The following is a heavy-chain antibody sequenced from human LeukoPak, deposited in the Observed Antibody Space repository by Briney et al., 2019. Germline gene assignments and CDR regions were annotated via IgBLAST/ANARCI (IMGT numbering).Heavy chain of an antibody. V-gene: IGHV3-15*01. CDR1: GFTFNNYA. J-gene: IGHJ4*02. CDR2: IKSKTDGGTT. D-gene: IGHD3-9*01. CDR3: TTDILTAYYLYFDY. Sequence: GSLRLSCAASGFTFNNYAMSWVRQAPGKGLEWVGRIKSKTDGGTTDHAAPVKGRFTISRDDSKNTLYLQMNRLKTEDTAVYYCTTDILTAYYLYFDYWGQGTLVTVSS.